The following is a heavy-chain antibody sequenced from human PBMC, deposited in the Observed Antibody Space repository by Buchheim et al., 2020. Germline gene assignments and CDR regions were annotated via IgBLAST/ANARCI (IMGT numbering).Heavy chain of an antibody. D-gene: IGHD2-2*01. CDR3: AKGHFSTSPNWFDP. V-gene: IGHV3-23*01. CDR1: GFTFSNYA. CDR2: ISGSGSRT. J-gene: IGHJ5*02. Sequence: EVQLLESGGGLVQPGGSLRLSCAASGFTFSNYAMNWVRQAPGKGLEWVSEISGSGSRTYYADSVKGRFTISRDNSKNTLSLQMNSLRAEDTAVFYCAKGHFSTSPNWFDPWGQGTL.